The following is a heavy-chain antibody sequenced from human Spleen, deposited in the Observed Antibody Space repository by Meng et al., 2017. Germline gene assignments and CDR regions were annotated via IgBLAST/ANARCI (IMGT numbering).Heavy chain of an antibody. CDR3: ASRNSGYFVFDY. CDR2: IYYSGST. Sequence: QVQLQESGSGLVKPSQTPSLTCTVSGGSISSADYYWSWIRQPPGKGLVWIGYIYYSGSTYYNPSLKSRVIISLDTPKNQFSLYLSSVTAADTAVYYCASRNSGYFVFDYWGQGTLDTVSS. V-gene: IGHV4-30-4*01. D-gene: IGHD3-22*01. CDR1: GGSISSADYY. J-gene: IGHJ4*02.